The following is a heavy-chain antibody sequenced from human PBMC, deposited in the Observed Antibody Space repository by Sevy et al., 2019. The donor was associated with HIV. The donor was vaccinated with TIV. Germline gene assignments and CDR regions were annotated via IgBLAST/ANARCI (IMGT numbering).Heavy chain of an antibody. CDR3: ATPYDSSGYVFDY. J-gene: IGHJ4*02. D-gene: IGHD3-22*01. Sequence: ASVKVSCKVSGYTLTELSMHWVRQAPGKGLEWMGGFDPEDGETIYAQKFQGRVTMTEDTSTDKAYMELSSLGSEDTAVYYCATPYDSSGYVFDYWGQGTLVTVSS. CDR1: GYTLTELS. CDR2: FDPEDGET. V-gene: IGHV1-24*01.